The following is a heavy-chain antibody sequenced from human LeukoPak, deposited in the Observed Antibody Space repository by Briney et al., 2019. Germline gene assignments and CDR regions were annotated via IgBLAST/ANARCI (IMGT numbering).Heavy chain of an antibody. D-gene: IGHD3-10*02. Sequence: GGSLRLSCAASGFTFSSYWMHWVRHPPGKGLVWVSRIKNDGSTTTYADSVKGRFTVSRDNAKNSLYLQMNSLRVEDTAVYHCAELGITMIGGVWGKGTTVTISS. CDR3: AELGITMIGGV. J-gene: IGHJ6*04. CDR2: IKNDGSTT. V-gene: IGHV3-74*01. CDR1: GFTFSSYW.